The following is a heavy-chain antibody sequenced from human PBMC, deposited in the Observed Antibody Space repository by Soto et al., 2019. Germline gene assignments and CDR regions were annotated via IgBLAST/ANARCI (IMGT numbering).Heavy chain of an antibody. CDR3: AKDAPGSGWISDY. J-gene: IGHJ4*02. CDR1: GFTFSSYA. V-gene: IGHV3-30-3*01. CDR2: ISYDGSNK. Sequence: GGSLRLSCAASGFTFSSYAMHWVRQAPGKGLEWVAVISYDGSNKYYADSVKGRFTISRDNSKNTLYLQMNSLRAEDTAVYYCAKDAPGSGWISDYWGQGTLVTVSS. D-gene: IGHD3-22*01.